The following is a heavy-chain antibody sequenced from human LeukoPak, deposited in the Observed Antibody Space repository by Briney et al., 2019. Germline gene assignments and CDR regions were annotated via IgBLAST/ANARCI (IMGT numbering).Heavy chain of an antibody. CDR3: ARDGPEITYDGSGFDY. Sequence: GGSLRLSCAASGFTFSSYSMNWVRQAPGKGLEWVSSISSSSSYIYYADSVKGRFTISRDNAKNSLYLQMNSLRAEDTAVYYCARDGPEITYDGSGFDYWGQGTLVTVSS. D-gene: IGHD3-22*01. J-gene: IGHJ4*02. V-gene: IGHV3-21*01. CDR2: ISSSSSYI. CDR1: GFTFSSYS.